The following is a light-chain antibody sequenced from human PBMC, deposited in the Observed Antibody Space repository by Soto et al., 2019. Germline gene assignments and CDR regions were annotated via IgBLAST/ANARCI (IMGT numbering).Light chain of an antibody. V-gene: IGLV2-14*01. CDR3: SSYTSRSSLV. Sequence: QSALTQPASVSGSPGQSITISCTGTISDVGGYKYVSWYQQYPGKAPKLMIYEVSYRPSGVSNRFSGSKSGNTASLTISGLQAEDEADYYCSSYTSRSSLVFGGGTQLTVL. CDR1: ISDVGGYKY. J-gene: IGLJ2*01. CDR2: EVS.